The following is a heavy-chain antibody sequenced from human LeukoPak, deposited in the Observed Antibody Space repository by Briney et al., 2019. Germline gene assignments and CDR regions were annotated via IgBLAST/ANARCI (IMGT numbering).Heavy chain of an antibody. D-gene: IGHD3-3*01. CDR3: ARDKKPNDFWSGYVGYYYYMDV. V-gene: IGHV3-21*01. J-gene: IGHJ6*03. CDR1: GFTFSSYS. CDR2: ISSSSSYI. Sequence: KTGGSLRLSCAASGFTFSSYSMNWVRQAPGKGLEWVSSISSSSSYIYYADSVKGRFTISRDNAKNSLYLQMNSLRAEDTAVYYCARDKKPNDFWSGYVGYYYYMDVWGKGTTVTVSS.